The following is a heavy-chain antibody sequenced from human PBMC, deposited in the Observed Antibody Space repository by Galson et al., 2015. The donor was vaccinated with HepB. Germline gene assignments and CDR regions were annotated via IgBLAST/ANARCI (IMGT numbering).Heavy chain of an antibody. CDR3: AREGPRNYYGSGSYYVDY. CDR2: IKQDGSEK. Sequence: SLRLSCAASGFTFSSYWMSWVRQAPGKGLEWVANIKQDGSEKYYVDSVKGRFTISRDNAKNSLYLQMNSLRAEDTAVYYCAREGPRNYYGSGSYYVDYWGQGTLVTVPS. J-gene: IGHJ4*02. V-gene: IGHV3-7*01. D-gene: IGHD3-10*01. CDR1: GFTFSSYW.